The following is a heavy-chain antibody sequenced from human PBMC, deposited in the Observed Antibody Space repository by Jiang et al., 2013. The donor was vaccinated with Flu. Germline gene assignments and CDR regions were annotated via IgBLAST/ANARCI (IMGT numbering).Heavy chain of an antibody. V-gene: IGHV4-59*08. CDR3: ARRAFYNGMDV. CDR2: IHNTEST. Sequence: PGLLKPSETLSLICTVSGGSISSYYWSWIRQPPGKGLEWIGYIHNTESTNYNPSLKSRVTISVDTSKNQFSLKLSSVTAADTAVYYCARRAFYNGMDVWGQGTTVTVSS. D-gene: IGHD3-3*02. CDR1: GGSISSYY. J-gene: IGHJ6*02.